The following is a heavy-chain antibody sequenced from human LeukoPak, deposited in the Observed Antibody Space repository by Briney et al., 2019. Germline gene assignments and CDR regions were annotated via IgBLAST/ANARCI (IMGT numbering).Heavy chain of an antibody. CDR1: GFTFSSYE. Sequence: GGPLRLSCAASGFTFSSYEMNWVRQAPGKGLEWVSYISSSGSTIYYADSVKGRFTISRDNAKSSLSLQMNSLRAEDTAVYYCARPADHYYYGMDVWGQGTTVTVSS. V-gene: IGHV3-48*03. CDR3: ARPADHYYYGMDV. CDR2: ISSSGSTI. J-gene: IGHJ6*02.